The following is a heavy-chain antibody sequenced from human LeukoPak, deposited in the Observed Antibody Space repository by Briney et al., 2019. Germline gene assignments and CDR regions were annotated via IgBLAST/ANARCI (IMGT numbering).Heavy chain of an antibody. D-gene: IGHD5-24*01. CDR2: ITGSGGDT. J-gene: IGHJ4*02. V-gene: IGHV3-23*01. CDR3: ARQESMAFAN. CDR1: GFTFNNYA. Sequence: PGGSLRLSCAASGFTFNNYAMNWVRQAPGKGPEWLSTITGSGGDTYSADSVKGRLTVSRDNSKNTLYLQLNSLRAEDTAAYYCARQESMAFANWGQGTLVTVSS.